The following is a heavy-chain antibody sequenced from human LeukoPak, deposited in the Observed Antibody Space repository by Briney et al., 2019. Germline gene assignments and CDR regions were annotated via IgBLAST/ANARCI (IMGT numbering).Heavy chain of an antibody. CDR3: ARHHPFWSGYVYYLDY. Sequence: SETLSLTCTVSGGSISSSSYYWGWIRQPPGKGLEWIGSIYYTGSTYYNPSLKSQVAMSVDASKNQFSLKLSSVTAADTAVYYCARHHPFWSGYVYYLDYWGQGTLVTVSS. CDR1: GGSISSSSYY. CDR2: IYYTGST. V-gene: IGHV4-39*01. D-gene: IGHD3-3*01. J-gene: IGHJ4*02.